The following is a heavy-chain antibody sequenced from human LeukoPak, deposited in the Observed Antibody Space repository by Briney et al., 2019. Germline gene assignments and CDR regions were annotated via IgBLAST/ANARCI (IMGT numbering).Heavy chain of an antibody. Sequence: PSETLSLTCNISGGSISSYYWSLIRQPPGKGLEWIGEIYHSGSTNYNPSLKSRVTISVDKSKNQFSLNVSSVTAADTAVYYCARAEVVGAHLRSGYFQHWGQGTLVIVSS. J-gene: IGHJ1*01. CDR2: IYHSGST. V-gene: IGHV4-59*12. CDR3: ARAEVVGAHLRSGYFQH. CDR1: GGSISSYY. D-gene: IGHD1-26*01.